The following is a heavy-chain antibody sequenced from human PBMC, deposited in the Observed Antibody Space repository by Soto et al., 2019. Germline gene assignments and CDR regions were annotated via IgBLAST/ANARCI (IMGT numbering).Heavy chain of an antibody. J-gene: IGHJ4*02. CDR2: IFSNDAK. V-gene: IGHV2-26*01. CDR1: GFSLNNARMG. CDR3: AGSRGFSGASFGSAP. D-gene: IGHD3-10*01. Sequence: QVALRESGPVLVKPTETLTLTCTVSGFSLNNARMGVAWIRQPPGKPLEWLAHIFSNDAKSYNSSLKTRLTIPGATSTGLVAFPLANWGLGPPAKFWWAGSRGFSGASFGSAPGGAGPLATFSS.